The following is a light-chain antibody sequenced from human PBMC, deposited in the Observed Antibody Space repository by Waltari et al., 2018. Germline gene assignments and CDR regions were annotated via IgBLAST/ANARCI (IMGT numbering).Light chain of an antibody. CDR3: QSYDSSLSGWV. Sequence: QSVVTQPPSASGTPGQRVTISCSGSSSTIGSNYVYWFQQLPGKAPKLLIYGSSNRPSGVPDRFSGSKSGASASLAITGLQAEDEADYYCQSYDSSLSGWVFGGGTKLTVL. CDR2: GSS. J-gene: IGLJ3*02. CDR1: SSTIGSNY. V-gene: IGLV1-40*03.